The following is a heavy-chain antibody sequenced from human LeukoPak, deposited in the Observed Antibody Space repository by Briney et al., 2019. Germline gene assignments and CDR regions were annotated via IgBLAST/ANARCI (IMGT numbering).Heavy chain of an antibody. V-gene: IGHV1-69*13. CDR3: AGGQLGYYYDSSGYYDY. CDR1: GGTFSSYA. D-gene: IGHD3-22*01. Sequence: SVKVSCKASGGTFSSYAISWVRQAPGQGLEWMGGIIPIFGTANYAQKFQGRVTITAGESTSTAYMELSSLRSEDTAVYYCAGGQLGYYYDSSGYYDYWAREPWAPSPQ. J-gene: IGHJ4*02. CDR2: IIPIFGTA.